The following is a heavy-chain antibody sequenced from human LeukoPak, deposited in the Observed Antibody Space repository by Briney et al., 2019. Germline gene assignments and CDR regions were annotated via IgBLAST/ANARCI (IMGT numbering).Heavy chain of an antibody. CDR1: GFTFTNAL. CDR3: STDIYCSSSSCYPH. CDR2: IEGGADGGAA. Sequence: GGSLRCSGAGSGFTFTNALMTWVRQAPGKGLEWVGRIEGGADGGAAQYGAPVKGRVTISRDDSENTLYLQMNRLKTQHTAVYYCSTDIYCSSSSCYPHWGQGTLVTVSS. D-gene: IGHD2-2*01. J-gene: IGHJ4*02. V-gene: IGHV3-15*04.